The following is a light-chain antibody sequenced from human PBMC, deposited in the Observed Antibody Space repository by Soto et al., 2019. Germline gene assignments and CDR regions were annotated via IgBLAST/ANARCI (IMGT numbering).Light chain of an antibody. CDR3: QQYKNGWT. CDR2: WAS. Sequence: DIVMTQSPDSLAVSLGERATINCKSSQSVLYSSNNKNYLAWYYQKLGQPPKLLIRWASTRESGVPDRFSGSGSGTEFTLTISSLQSEDFAVYYCQQYKNGWTFGQGSKVDI. J-gene: IGKJ1*01. V-gene: IGKV4-1*01. CDR1: QSVLYSSNNKNY.